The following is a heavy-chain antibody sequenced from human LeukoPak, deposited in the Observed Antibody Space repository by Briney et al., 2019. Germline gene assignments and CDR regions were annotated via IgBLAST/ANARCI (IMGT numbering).Heavy chain of an antibody. Sequence: GASVKVSCKTSGYPFTTWEINWVRQAAGQGLEWMGWVHPDSGITAYAQKFQGRVTMTRDTSISTAYMELSGLRSDDTAVYLCARGPRNDPWGQGTLVTVSS. J-gene: IGHJ5*02. CDR2: VHPDSGIT. CDR3: ARGPRNDP. V-gene: IGHV1-8*01. D-gene: IGHD1-14*01. CDR1: GYPFTTWE.